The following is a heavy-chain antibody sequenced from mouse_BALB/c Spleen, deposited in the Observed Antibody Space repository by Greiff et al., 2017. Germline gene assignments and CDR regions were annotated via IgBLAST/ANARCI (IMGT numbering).Heavy chain of an antibody. CDR3: ARSRDYASYWYFDV. CDR1: GFNIKDTY. D-gene: IGHD2-4*01. Sequence: EVQLVESGAELVKPGASVKLSCTASGFNIKDTYMHWVKQRPEQGLEWIGRIDPANGNTKYDPKFQGKATITADTSSNTAYLQLSSLTSEDTAVYYCARSRDYASYWYFDVWGAGTTVTVSS. J-gene: IGHJ1*01. CDR2: IDPANGNT. V-gene: IGHV14-3*02.